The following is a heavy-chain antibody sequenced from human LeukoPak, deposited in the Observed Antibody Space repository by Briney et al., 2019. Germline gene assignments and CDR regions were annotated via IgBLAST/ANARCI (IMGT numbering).Heavy chain of an antibody. J-gene: IGHJ4*02. Sequence: GGSLRLSCAASGFTFSSYAMHWVRQAPGKGLEYVSGINSNGGRTYFANSVKGRFIISRDNSKNTLYLQMGSLRAEDTAVYYCAKVAPRGGGYDSSDWWGQGTLVTVSS. CDR1: GFTFSSYA. D-gene: IGHD5-12*01. CDR2: INSNGGRT. V-gene: IGHV3-64*01. CDR3: AKVAPRGGGYDSSDW.